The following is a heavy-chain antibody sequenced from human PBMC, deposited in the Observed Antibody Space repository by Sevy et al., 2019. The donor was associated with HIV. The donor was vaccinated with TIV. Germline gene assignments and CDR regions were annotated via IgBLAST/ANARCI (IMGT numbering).Heavy chain of an antibody. D-gene: IGHD6-13*01. V-gene: IGHV4-4*07. CDR2: IYPSGNT. J-gene: IGHJ4*02. CDR1: GGSISGSY. CDR3: AREDSSTWCSHF. Sequence: SETLSLTCTVSGGSISGSYWSWIRQSAGKGLEWIGRIYPSGNTNYNPSLKSRVTMSVDTSKNHFSLKLTSVTAADTAAYYCAREDSSTWCSHFWGQGTLVTVSS.